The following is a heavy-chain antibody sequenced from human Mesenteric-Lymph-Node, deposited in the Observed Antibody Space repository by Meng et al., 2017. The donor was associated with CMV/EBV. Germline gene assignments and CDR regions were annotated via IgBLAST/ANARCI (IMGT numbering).Heavy chain of an antibody. J-gene: IGHJ3*02. CDR3: ARTSVVGLGYAFDI. CDR2: LYYSGST. D-gene: IGHD2-2*01. CDR1: GGSISSRSYY. V-gene: IGHV4-39*07. Sequence: SETLSLTCTVSGGSISSRSYYWGWIRQPPGKGLEWIGSLYYSGSTYHNPSLKSRVTISVDTSKNQFSLKLSSVTAADTAVYYCARTSVVGLGYAFDIWGQGTMVTVSS.